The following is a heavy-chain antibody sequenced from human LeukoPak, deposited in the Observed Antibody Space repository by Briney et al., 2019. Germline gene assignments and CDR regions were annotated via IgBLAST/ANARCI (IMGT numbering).Heavy chain of an antibody. Sequence: GGTLRLSCVASGFTVISHGMNWVRQAPGKGLEWVSGIIPSGHTTYDADSVRGRFTISRDNSRNTVYLQMNSLRAEDTAVYFCAKDDRWLQFCCWGQGTLVTVSA. V-gene: IGHV3-23*01. J-gene: IGHJ4*02. CDR2: IIPSGHTT. CDR1: GFTVISHG. CDR3: AKDDRWLQFCC. D-gene: IGHD5-24*01.